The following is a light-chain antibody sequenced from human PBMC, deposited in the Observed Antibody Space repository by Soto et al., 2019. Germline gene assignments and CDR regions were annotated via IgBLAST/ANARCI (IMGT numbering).Light chain of an antibody. CDR2: GAS. CDR3: QQYYAWPWT. J-gene: IGKJ1*01. V-gene: IGKV3-15*01. Sequence: ETVMTQSPATLSVSPGEGATLSCRASQGVSSNLAWYQQKPGQAPRLLIYGASTRATGIPARFSGSGSVTEFTLTVSSLQSEDLAFYCCQQYYAWPWTFGQGTTVESK. CDR1: QGVSSN.